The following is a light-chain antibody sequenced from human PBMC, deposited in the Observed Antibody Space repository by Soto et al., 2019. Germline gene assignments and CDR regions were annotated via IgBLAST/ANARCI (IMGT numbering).Light chain of an antibody. Sequence: QSALTQPASVSGSPGQSITISCTGTSSDVGSYNLVSWYQQHPGKAPKLMIYEGSKRPSGVSNRFSGSKSGDTASPTISGLQAEDEADYYCCSYAGSSTFNYVFGTGTKVTVL. CDR1: SSDVGSYNL. CDR3: CSYAGSSTFNYV. J-gene: IGLJ1*01. CDR2: EGS. V-gene: IGLV2-23*01.